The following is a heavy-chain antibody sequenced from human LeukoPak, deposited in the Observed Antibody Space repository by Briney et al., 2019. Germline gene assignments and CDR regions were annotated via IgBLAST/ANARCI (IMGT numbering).Heavy chain of an antibody. CDR3: ARAKSGYSYGHYYYYYGMDV. Sequence: KPSQTLSLTCTVSGGSISSGGYYWSWIRQHPGKGLEWIGEINHSGSTNYNPSLKSRVTISVDTSKNQFSLKLSSVTAADTAVYCCARAKSGYSYGHYYYYYGMDVWGQGTTVTVSS. D-gene: IGHD5-18*01. CDR1: GGSISSGGYY. J-gene: IGHJ6*02. CDR2: INHSGST. V-gene: IGHV4-31*03.